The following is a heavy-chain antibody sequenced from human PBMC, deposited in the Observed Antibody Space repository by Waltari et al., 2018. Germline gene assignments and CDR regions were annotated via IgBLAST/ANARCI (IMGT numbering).Heavy chain of an antibody. CDR2: MKPDGTEK. V-gene: IGHV3-7*01. D-gene: IGHD5-12*01. J-gene: IGHJ5*01. Sequence: EVYVVESGGGWVQPGGSLSTSCGASGFKYTNYWMYWVRQAPGKGLEWVANMKPDGTEKYYVDSVRGRFTISRDNAKNSLYLQMNSLRAEDTAVYYCVRNRGWLQFDWWGQGTLVTVSS. CDR3: VRNRGWLQFDW. CDR1: GFKYTNYW.